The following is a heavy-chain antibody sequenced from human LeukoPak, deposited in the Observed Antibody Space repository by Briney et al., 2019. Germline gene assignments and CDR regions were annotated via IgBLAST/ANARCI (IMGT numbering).Heavy chain of an antibody. J-gene: IGHJ4*02. CDR1: GGSISSSSYY. V-gene: IGHV4-39*01. CDR3: ASVFPGDGGNPNFDY. CDR2: IYYSEST. Sequence: SETLSLTCTVSGGSISSSSYYWGWIRQPPGKGLEWIGSIYYSESTYYNPSLKSRVTISVDTSKNQFSLKLSSVTAADTAVYYCASVFPGDGGNPNFDYWGQGTLVTVSS. D-gene: IGHD4-23*01.